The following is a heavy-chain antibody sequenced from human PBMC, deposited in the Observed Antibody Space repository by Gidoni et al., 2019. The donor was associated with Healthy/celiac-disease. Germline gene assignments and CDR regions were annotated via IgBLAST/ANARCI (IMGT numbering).Heavy chain of an antibody. J-gene: IGHJ4*02. V-gene: IGHV4-39*01. CDR2: IYYSGST. D-gene: IGHD3-3*01. CDR3: ARGFWSGYYYDY. Sequence: QLQLQESGPGLVKPSETLSLTCTVSGGSISSSSYYWGWIRQPPGKGLEWIGSIYYSGSTYYNPSLKSRVTISVDTSKNQFSLKLSSVTAADTAVYYCARGFWSGYYYDYWGQGTLVTVSS. CDR1: GGSISSSSYY.